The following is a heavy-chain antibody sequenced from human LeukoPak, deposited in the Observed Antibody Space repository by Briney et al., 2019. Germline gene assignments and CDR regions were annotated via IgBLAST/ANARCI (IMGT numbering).Heavy chain of an antibody. CDR1: GGSISSYY. Sequence: SETLSLTCTVSGGSISSYYWSWIRQPPGKGLEWIGYIYYSGSTNYNPSLKSRVTISVDTSKNQFALKLSSVTAADTAVYYCASFRGCSGGSCYWAFDYWGQGTLVTVSS. CDR2: IYYSGST. J-gene: IGHJ4*02. D-gene: IGHD2-15*01. V-gene: IGHV4-59*01. CDR3: ASFRGCSGGSCYWAFDY.